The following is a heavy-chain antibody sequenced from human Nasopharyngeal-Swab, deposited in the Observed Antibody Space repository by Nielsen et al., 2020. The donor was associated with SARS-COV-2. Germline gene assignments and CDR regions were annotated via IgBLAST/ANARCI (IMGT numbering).Heavy chain of an antibody. CDR2: INDSGST. V-gene: IGHV4-34*13. CDR3: ARQIYDFWSGYGLVYYYYMDV. D-gene: IGHD3-3*01. Sequence: WIRQPPGKGLEWIGEINDSGSTNYNPSLKSRVTISVDTSKNQFSLKLSSVTAADTAVYYCARQIYDFWSGYGLVYYYYMDVWGKGTTVTVSS. J-gene: IGHJ6*03.